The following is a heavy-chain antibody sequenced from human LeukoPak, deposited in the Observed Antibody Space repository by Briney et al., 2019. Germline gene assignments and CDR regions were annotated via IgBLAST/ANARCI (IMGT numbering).Heavy chain of an antibody. CDR1: GGSIIGYY. D-gene: IGHD5-18*01. Sequence: KPSETLSLTCSVSGGSIIGYYWSWIRQPPGKGLEWIGYIYHSGSTNYNPSLKSRVTISVDTSKNQFSLKLSSVTAADTAVYYCARYTAMVPFDYWGQGTLVTVSS. CDR2: IYHSGST. V-gene: IGHV4-59*01. CDR3: ARYTAMVPFDY. J-gene: IGHJ4*02.